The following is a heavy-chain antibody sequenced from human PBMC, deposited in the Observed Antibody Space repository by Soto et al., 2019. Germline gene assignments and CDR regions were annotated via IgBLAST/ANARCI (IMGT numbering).Heavy chain of an antibody. V-gene: IGHV3-74*01. CDR1: GFTFSDHY. D-gene: IGHD6-19*01. CDR2: IDGDGRNR. CDR3: IRGSRGWNGIDY. J-gene: IGHJ4*02. Sequence: EVQLVESGGGLVQPGGSLRVSCTASGFTFSDHYIHWFRQGPGKGLMWVSRIDGDGRNRDYADSVKGRFTLSRDNAKNTVYLYMSSLRSDDTGVYYCIRGSRGWNGIDYWGQGALVTVSS.